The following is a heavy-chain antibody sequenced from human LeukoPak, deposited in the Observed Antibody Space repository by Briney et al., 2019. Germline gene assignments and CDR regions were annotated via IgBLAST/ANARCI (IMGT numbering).Heavy chain of an antibody. V-gene: IGHV3-30*18. Sequence: PGRSLRLSCAASGFTFSSYGMHWVRQAPGKGLEWVADISHDGSNKYYADSVKGRFTISRDNSKNTLYLQMNSLRAEDTAVYYCAKALCGGVTAPDYWGQGTLVSVSS. J-gene: IGHJ4*02. CDR2: ISHDGSNK. CDR3: AKALCGGVTAPDY. D-gene: IGHD2-21*02. CDR1: GFTFSSYG.